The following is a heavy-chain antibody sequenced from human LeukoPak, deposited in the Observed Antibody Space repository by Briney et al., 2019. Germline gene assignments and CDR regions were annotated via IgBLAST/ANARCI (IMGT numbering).Heavy chain of an antibody. CDR3: ARDYYDSSGYYYYYYGMDV. Sequence: PGRSLRLSCAASGFTFSSYGMHWVRQAPGKGLEWVAVIWYDGSNKYYADSVKGRFTISRDNSKNTLYLQMNSLRAEDTAVYYCARDYYDSSGYYYYYYGMDVWGQGTTVTASS. CDR2: IWYDGSNK. V-gene: IGHV3-33*01. D-gene: IGHD3-22*01. J-gene: IGHJ6*02. CDR1: GFTFSSYG.